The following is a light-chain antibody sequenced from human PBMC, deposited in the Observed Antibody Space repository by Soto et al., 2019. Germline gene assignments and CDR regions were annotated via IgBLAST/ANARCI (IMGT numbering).Light chain of an antibody. J-gene: IGLJ2*01. CDR1: TGAVTSGHY. Sequence: QTVVTQEPSLTVSPGGTVTLTCGSRTGAVTSGHYPYWFQQKPGQAPKTLIYDTTNKHPLSPARFSGSLLGGKAALTLSGAQPEDEADYYCLLVYSRIVVFGGGTQLTVL. CDR3: LLVYSRIVV. V-gene: IGLV7-46*01. CDR2: DTT.